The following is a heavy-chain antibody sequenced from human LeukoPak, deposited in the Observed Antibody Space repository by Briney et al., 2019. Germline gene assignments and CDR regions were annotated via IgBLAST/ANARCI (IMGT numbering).Heavy chain of an antibody. Sequence: GESLKISCKGSGYSFTSYWIGWVRQMPGKGLEWMGIIYPGDSDTRYSPSFQGQVTISADKSISTAYLQWSSLKASDTAMYYCARGAVVPAAIRRKVGHMDVWGKGTTVTVSS. D-gene: IGHD2-2*01. V-gene: IGHV5-51*01. CDR2: IYPGDSDT. CDR3: ARGAVVPAAIRRKVGHMDV. J-gene: IGHJ6*03. CDR1: GYSFTSYW.